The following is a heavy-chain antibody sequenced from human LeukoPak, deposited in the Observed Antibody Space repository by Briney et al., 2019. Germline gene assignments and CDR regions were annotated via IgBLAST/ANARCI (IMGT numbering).Heavy chain of an antibody. CDR1: GFTFSSYA. V-gene: IGHV3-23*01. D-gene: IGHD4-17*01. CDR2: ISGSGGST. Sequence: GGSLRLSCAASGFTFSSYAMSWVRQAPGKGLEWVSAISGSGGSTYYADSVKGRFTISRDNSKNTLYLQMNSLRAEDTAVYYCAKDDHYVDYLGLFDYWGQGTLVTVSS. CDR3: AKDDHYVDYLGLFDY. J-gene: IGHJ4*02.